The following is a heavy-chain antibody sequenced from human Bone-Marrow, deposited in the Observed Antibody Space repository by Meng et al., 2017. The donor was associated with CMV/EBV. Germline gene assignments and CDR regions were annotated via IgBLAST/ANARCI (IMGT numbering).Heavy chain of an antibody. Sequence: ASVKVSCKASGYTFTSYDINWVRQATGQGLEWMGWMNPNSGNTGYAQKFQGRVTMTRNTSISTAYMELSSLRSDDTAVYYCAREVKGAMVRGERIHYYYGMDVWGQGTTVTVSS. V-gene: IGHV1-8*01. D-gene: IGHD3-10*01. CDR3: AREVKGAMVRGERIHYYYGMDV. CDR1: GYTFTSYD. CDR2: MNPNSGNT. J-gene: IGHJ6*02.